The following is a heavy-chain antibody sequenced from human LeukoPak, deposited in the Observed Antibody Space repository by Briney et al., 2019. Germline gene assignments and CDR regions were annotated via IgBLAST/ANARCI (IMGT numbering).Heavy chain of an antibody. CDR1: GGSISSYY. J-gene: IGHJ4*02. D-gene: IGHD4-17*01. Sequence: SETPSLTCNVSGGSISSYYWSWMRQPPGKGLEWIGYIHYSGSSNYNPSLGSRVTISVDTSKNQFSLKLSSVTAADTAVYYCARAQRGTTAIFDYWGQGTLVTVSS. CDR3: ARAQRGTTAIFDY. CDR2: IHYSGSS. V-gene: IGHV4-59*01.